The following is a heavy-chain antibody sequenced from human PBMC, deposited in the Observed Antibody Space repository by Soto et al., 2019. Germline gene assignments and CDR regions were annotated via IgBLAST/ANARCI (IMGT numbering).Heavy chain of an antibody. J-gene: IGHJ6*02. D-gene: IGHD4-17*01. Sequence: SETLSLTCAVSGGSISSGGYSWSWIRQPPGKGLEWIGYIDHSGSTYYNPSLKSRVTISVDRSKNQFSLKLSSVTAADTAVYYCARAHYGDYGYGMDVWGQGTTVTVSS. CDR3: ARAHYGDYGYGMDV. CDR1: GGSISSGGYS. V-gene: IGHV4-30-2*01. CDR2: IDHSGST.